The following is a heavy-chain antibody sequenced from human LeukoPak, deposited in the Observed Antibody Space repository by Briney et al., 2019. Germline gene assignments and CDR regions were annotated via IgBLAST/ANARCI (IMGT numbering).Heavy chain of an antibody. V-gene: IGHV3-15*01. J-gene: IGHJ3*02. CDR1: RFTFSKAW. D-gene: IGHD5-12*01. Sequence: GGSLRLSCAASRFTFSKAWMSWVRQAPGKGLEWVGRIKSKTDGGTTDYAAPVKGRFSISRDDSKNTLYLQMNSLETEDTAMYYCTTCGYDRCGAFDIWGQGTVVTVSS. CDR2: IKSKTDGGTT. CDR3: TTCGYDRCGAFDI.